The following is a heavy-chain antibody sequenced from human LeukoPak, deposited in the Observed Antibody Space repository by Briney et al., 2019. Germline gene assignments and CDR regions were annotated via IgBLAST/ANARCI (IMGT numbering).Heavy chain of an antibody. CDR1: GFTFRNYG. CDR3: AKSGYNRFDY. D-gene: IGHD5-24*01. Sequence: GGSLRLSCAASGFTFRNYGMNWVRQAPGKGLEWVSAFSASGSTYYADSVKGRFTVSRDNSENMLYLQMNSLRAEDTAVYYCAKSGYNRFDYWGQGTLVTVSS. J-gene: IGHJ4*02. V-gene: IGHV3-23*01. CDR2: FSASGST.